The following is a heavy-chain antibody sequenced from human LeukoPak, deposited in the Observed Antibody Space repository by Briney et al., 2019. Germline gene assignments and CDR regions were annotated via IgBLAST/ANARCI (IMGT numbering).Heavy chain of an antibody. J-gene: IGHJ5*02. CDR3: ARDAYDSSGLLRFLWFDP. Sequence: SETLSLTCTVSGGSISSYYWGSIRQPAGKGLEWIGRIYTSGSTNYNPSLKSRVTMSVDTSKNQFSLKLSSVTAADTAVYYCARDAYDSSGLLRFLWFDPWGQGTPATVSS. CDR2: IYTSGST. V-gene: IGHV4-4*07. D-gene: IGHD3-22*01. CDR1: GGSISSYY.